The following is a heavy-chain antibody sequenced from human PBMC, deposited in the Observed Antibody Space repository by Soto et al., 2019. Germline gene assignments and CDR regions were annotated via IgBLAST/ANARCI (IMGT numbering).Heavy chain of an antibody. CDR1: GDSVSTNSAT. J-gene: IGHJ3*01. D-gene: IGHD2-15*01. Sequence: QIQLQQSGPGLGKPSQTLSLTCVISGDSVSTNSATWNWIRQSPSRGLEWLGRTYLRSKWYNEYAVAVKSRIAIRPATSKNIFSAHLDSATPEDTAVSFCARAAVAFDGVDLWGQGTVVTVSS. CDR2: TYLRSKWYN. V-gene: IGHV6-1*01. CDR3: ARAAVAFDGVDL.